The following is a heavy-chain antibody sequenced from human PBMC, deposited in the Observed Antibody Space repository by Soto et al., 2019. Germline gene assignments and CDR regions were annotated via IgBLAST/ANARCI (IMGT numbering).Heavy chain of an antibody. J-gene: IGHJ5*01. CDR1: GYTFTSYA. Sequence: GASVKVSCKASGYTFTSYAMHWVRQAPGQRLEWMGWINAGNGNTKYSQKFQGRVTITRDTSASTAYMELSSLRSEDTAVYYCARGGNYDILTGYFPLNWFDFWGQGTLVTVSS. D-gene: IGHD3-9*01. V-gene: IGHV1-3*01. CDR2: INAGNGNT. CDR3: ARGGNYDILTGYFPLNWFDF.